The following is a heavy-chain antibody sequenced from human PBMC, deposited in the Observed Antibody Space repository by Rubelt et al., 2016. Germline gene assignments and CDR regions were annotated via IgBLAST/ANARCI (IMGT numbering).Heavy chain of an antibody. CDR1: GGSLSGHY. Sequence: QVQLQQWGAGLLKPSETLSLTCAVDGGSLSGHYWMWIRQPPGKGLEWLGEISHSGRTNDNASRWSRVTIVACTCENRFSLNLSSVTAADTAVYYCARGGDDFWSGYSLPDIWGQGTLVTVSS. D-gene: IGHD3-3*01. V-gene: IGHV4-34*02. CDR3: ARGGDDFWSGYSLPDI. J-gene: IGHJ4*02. CDR2: ISHSGRT.